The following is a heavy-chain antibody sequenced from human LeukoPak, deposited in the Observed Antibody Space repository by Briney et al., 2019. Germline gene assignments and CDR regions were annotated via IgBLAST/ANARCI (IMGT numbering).Heavy chain of an antibody. V-gene: IGHV1-69*04. Sequence: ASVKVSCKASGGTFSSYAIRWVRQAPGQGLEWMGRIIPILGIANYAQKFQGRVTITADKSTSTAYMELSSLRSEDTAVYYCAMGCSSTSCPGYYFDYWGQGTLVTVSS. CDR3: AMGCSSTSCPGYYFDY. CDR2: IIPILGIA. J-gene: IGHJ4*02. CDR1: GGTFSSYA. D-gene: IGHD2-2*01.